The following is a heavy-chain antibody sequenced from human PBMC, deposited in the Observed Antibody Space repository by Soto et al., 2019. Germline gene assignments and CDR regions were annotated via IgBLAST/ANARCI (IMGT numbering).Heavy chain of an antibody. CDR1: GGSISGYY. V-gene: IGHV4-4*07. J-gene: IGHJ6*02. D-gene: IGHD3-10*01. Sequence: QVQLQESGPGLVKSSETLSLTCTVSGGSISGYYWSWIRQPAGKGLEWIGRLYTMGSTNYNPSLQSRVTSSVDTSKNEFSLKVSSVTAADTAVYFCARVRDYGLGTNRHYYGMDVCGQGTTVTVSS. CDR2: LYTMGST. CDR3: ARVRDYGLGTNRHYYGMDV.